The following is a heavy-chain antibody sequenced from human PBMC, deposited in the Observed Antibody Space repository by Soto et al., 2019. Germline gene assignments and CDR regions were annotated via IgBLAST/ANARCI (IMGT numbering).Heavy chain of an antibody. CDR1: GGSISSSNW. V-gene: IGHV4-4*02. CDR3: ARLEAPMAL. CDR2: IYHSGNT. Sequence: SETLSLTCAVSGGSISSSNWWSWVRQPPGKGLEWIGEIYHSGNTNYNPFLKSRVTISMDRSKNQFSLKLSSVTAADTAVYYCARLEAPMALWGQGTLVTVSS. D-gene: IGHD3-10*01. J-gene: IGHJ4*02.